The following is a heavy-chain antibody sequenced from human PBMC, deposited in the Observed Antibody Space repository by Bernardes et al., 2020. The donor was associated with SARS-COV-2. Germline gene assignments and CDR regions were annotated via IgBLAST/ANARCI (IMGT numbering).Heavy chain of an antibody. J-gene: IGHJ6*02. CDR3: ARDSGWNDPGNYYYYGMDV. V-gene: IGHV4-59*01. D-gene: IGHD1-1*01. CDR1: GGSIRSYY. Sequence: SETLSLTCTVTGGSIRSYYWSWIRQPPGKGLEWIGYIYYSGSTNYNPSLKSRVTISVDTSKNQFSLKLSSVTAADTAVYYCARDSGWNDPGNYYYYGMDVWGQGTTVTVSS. CDR2: IYYSGST.